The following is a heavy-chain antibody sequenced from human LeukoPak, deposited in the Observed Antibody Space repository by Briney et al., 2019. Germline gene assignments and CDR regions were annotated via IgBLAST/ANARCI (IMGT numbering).Heavy chain of an antibody. D-gene: IGHD6-13*01. V-gene: IGHV3-48*03. CDR3: ARDRTSASIAAAGSLDY. J-gene: IGHJ4*02. Sequence: GGSLRLSCAASGFTLSSYEMNWVRQAPGKGLEWVSFISGSGSPTYYADSVRGRFTISRESAKNSLYLQMNSLRAEDTAVYYCARDRTSASIAAAGSLDYWGQGTLVTVSS. CDR1: GFTLSSYE. CDR2: ISGSGSPT.